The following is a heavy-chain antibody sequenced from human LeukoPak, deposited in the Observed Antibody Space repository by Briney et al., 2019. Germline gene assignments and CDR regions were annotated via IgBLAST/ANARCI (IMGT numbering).Heavy chain of an antibody. J-gene: IGHJ4*02. CDR2: ISWNSGSI. CDR1: GFTFDDYA. CDR3: AKDMRGFDY. Sequence: GRSLRLSCAASGFTFDDYAMHWVRQAPGKGLEWVSGISWNSGSIGYADSVKGRLTISRDNAKNSLYLQMNSLRAEDTALYYCAKDMRGFDYWGQGTLVTVSS. V-gene: IGHV3-9*01.